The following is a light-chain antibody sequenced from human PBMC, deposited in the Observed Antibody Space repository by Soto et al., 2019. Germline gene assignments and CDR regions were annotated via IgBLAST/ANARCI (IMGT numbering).Light chain of an antibody. CDR2: EVS. CDR3: TSYTSISTLHVV. Sequence: QSALTQTPSVSGSPGQSVTISCTGTSTDFVSYNRVSWYQQPPGTAPKLIIFEVSNRPSGVSNRFSGSKSGNTASLTISGLQAEDEADYYCTSYTSISTLHVVFGGGTKLTVL. CDR1: STDFVSYNR. V-gene: IGLV2-18*02. J-gene: IGLJ2*01.